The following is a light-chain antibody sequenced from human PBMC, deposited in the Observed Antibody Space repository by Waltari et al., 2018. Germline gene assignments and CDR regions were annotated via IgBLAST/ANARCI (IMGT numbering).Light chain of an antibody. CDR1: QSLLHSNGNTY. Sequence: DIVMTQTPLSLPVTHGEPASISCRSSQSLLHSNGNTYLYWYLQKPGQPPRLLIYRVSNRFSGVPDRFSGSGSGTDFTLKISRVEAEDVGVYYCMQALQTPLTFGPGTKLDIK. CDR3: MQALQTPLT. V-gene: IGKV2-29*02. CDR2: RVS. J-gene: IGKJ3*01.